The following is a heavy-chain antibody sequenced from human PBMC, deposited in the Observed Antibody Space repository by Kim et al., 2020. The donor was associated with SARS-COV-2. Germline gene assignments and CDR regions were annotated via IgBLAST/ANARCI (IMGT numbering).Heavy chain of an antibody. Sequence: GGSLRLSCAASGFTFSSYWMSWVRQAPGKGLEWVANIKQDGSEKYYVDSVKGRFTISRDNAKNSLYLQMNSLRAEDTAVYYCARDPARWELHPWADYWGQGTLVTVSS. CDR3: ARDPARWELHPWADY. J-gene: IGHJ4*02. CDR2: IKQDGSEK. CDR1: GFTFSSYW. V-gene: IGHV3-7*05. D-gene: IGHD1-26*01.